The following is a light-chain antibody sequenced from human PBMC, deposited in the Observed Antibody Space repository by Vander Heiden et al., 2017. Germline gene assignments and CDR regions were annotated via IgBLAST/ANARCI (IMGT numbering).Light chain of an antibody. CDR3: SAWDSSLRVWV. CDR2: RNN. J-gene: IGLJ3*02. CDR1: RSNVSDQG. V-gene: IGLV10-54*01. Sequence: QAALPQPPSVSERLRQTATIICTGNRSNVSDQGAAWLQQHQSHPPKLLSHRNNNRPSGISERLSASRSGNTASLTITGLQPEDEADYYCSAWDSSLRVWVFGGGTKLTVV.